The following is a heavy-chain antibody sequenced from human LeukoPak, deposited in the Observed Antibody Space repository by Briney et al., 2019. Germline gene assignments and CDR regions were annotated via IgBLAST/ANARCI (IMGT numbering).Heavy chain of an antibody. J-gene: IGHJ4*02. D-gene: IGHD1-26*01. V-gene: IGHV1-2*02. Sequence: EASVKVSCKASGYTFTGYYMHWVRQAPGQGLEWMGWINPNTGDTNYAQKFQGRVTMTRDTSISTAYMELRRLRSDDTAVYHCASSSGSFIPYWGQGTLVTVSS. CDR2: INPNTGDT. CDR1: GYTFTGYY. CDR3: ASSSGSFIPY.